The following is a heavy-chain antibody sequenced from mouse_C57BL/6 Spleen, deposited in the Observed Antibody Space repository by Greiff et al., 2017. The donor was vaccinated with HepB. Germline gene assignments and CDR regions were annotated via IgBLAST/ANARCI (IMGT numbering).Heavy chain of an antibody. V-gene: IGHV1-15*01. D-gene: IGHD1-1*01. CDR2: IDPETGGT. CDR1: GYTFTDYE. CDR3: TRFQFYWSSWTHFGD. J-gene: IGHJ2*01. Sequence: QVQLQQSGAELVRPGASVTLSCKASGYTFTDYEMHWVKQTPVRGLEWIGAIDPETGGTAYNQKFKGKAILTADKSSSTAYMELRSLTSEDSAVYYCTRFQFYWSSWTHFGDWGKGTTLTVSS.